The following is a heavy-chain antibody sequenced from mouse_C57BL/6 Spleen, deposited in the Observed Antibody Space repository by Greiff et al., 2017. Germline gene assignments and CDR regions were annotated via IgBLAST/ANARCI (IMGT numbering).Heavy chain of an antibody. J-gene: IGHJ3*01. V-gene: IGHV5-17*01. D-gene: IGHD2-5*01. CDR3: ALAYYSNSFAY. CDR2: ISSGSSTI. Sequence: EVNLVESGGGLVKPGGSLKLSCAASGFTFSDYGMHWVRQAPEKGLEWVAYISSGSSTIYYADTVKGRFTISRDNAKNTLFLQMTSLRSEDTAMYYCALAYYSNSFAYWGQGTLVTVSA. CDR1: GFTFSDYG.